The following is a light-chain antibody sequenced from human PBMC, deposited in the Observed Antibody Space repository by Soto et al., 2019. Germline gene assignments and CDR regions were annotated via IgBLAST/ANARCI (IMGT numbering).Light chain of an antibody. Sequence: ESVLTQSPGTLSMSPGERATLSCRASQSVSSSYSAWYQQKPGQAPRLLIYGASSRATGIPDRFSGSGSGTEFTLTISSLQSEDFAIYFCQQYNNWPPDRTFGQGTKVEIK. CDR2: GAS. J-gene: IGKJ1*01. CDR1: QSVSSSY. V-gene: IGKV3-20*01. CDR3: QQYNNWPPDRT.